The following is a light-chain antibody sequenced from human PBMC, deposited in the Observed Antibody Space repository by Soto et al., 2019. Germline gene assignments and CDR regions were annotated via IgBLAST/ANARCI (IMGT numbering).Light chain of an antibody. CDR3: QQSYSTPPRYT. CDR1: QNISSF. Sequence: DIQMTQSPSSLSASVGDRVTITCRASQNISSFLNWYQQKPGKAPKVLIYAASRLESGVPSRFSGSGSGTDFTLTISSLQPEDYATYYCQQSYSTPPRYTFGQGTKVDIK. J-gene: IGKJ2*01. V-gene: IGKV1-39*01. CDR2: AAS.